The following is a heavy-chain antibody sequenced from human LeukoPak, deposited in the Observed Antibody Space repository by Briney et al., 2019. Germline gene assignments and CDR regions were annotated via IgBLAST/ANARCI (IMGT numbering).Heavy chain of an antibody. J-gene: IGHJ4*02. CDR3: AISFPARDCSGYYDPYYFDY. V-gene: IGHV1-2*06. Sequence: ASVKVSCKASGYTFTGYYMHWVRQAPGQGLEWMGRINPNSGGTNYAQKFQGRVTMTRDTSISTAYMELSRLRSDDTAVYYCAISFPARDCSGYYDPYYFDYWGQGTLVTVSS. D-gene: IGHD3-22*01. CDR1: GYTFTGYY. CDR2: INPNSGGT.